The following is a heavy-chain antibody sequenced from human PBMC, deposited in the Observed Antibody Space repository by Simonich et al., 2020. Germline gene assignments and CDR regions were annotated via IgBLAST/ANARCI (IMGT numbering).Heavy chain of an antibody. CDR2: IKSKTDGGTT. Sequence: EVQLVESGGGLVKPGGSLRLSCAASGFTISNAWMSWVRQAPGKGLEWVGRIKSKTDGGTTDYAAPVKGRFTISRDDSKNALYLQMNSLKTEDTAVYYCTTGGFGGNWGSAPFDYWGQGTLVTVSS. V-gene: IGHV3-15*01. CDR3: TTGGFGGNWGSAPFDY. D-gene: IGHD7-27*01. CDR1: GFTISNAW. J-gene: IGHJ4*02.